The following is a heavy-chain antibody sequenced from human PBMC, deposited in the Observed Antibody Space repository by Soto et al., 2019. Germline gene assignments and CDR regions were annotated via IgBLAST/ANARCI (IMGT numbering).Heavy chain of an antibody. J-gene: IGHJ4*02. CDR2: ISPKSGGT. D-gene: IGHD3-9*01. V-gene: IGHV1-2*02. CDR1: GYNFIDFH. Sequence: QVQLVQSGAEVKKPGASVKVSCEASGYNFIDFHIHWVRQAPGQGSEWMGRISPKSGGTNYAQKFEGRVTMTWDTSLNTAYMELSSLKSDDTAVYYCARPPGYISDWYYFDLWGQGTRVTVSS. CDR3: ARPPGYISDWYYFDL.